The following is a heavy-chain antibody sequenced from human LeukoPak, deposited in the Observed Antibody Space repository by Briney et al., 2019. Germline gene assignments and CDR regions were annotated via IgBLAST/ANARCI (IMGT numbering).Heavy chain of an antibody. J-gene: IGHJ4*02. D-gene: IGHD6-19*01. CDR2: IIPIFGTA. Sequence: SVKVSCKASGGTFSSYAISWVRQAPGQGLEWMGRIIPIFGTANYAQKFQGRVTITTDESTSTAYMELSSLRSEDTAVYYRAKLVAGTSIGWGQGTLVTVSS. CDR3: AKLVAGTSIG. V-gene: IGHV1-69*05. CDR1: GGTFSSYA.